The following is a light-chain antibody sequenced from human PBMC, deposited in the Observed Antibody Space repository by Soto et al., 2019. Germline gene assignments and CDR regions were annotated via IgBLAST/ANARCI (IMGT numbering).Light chain of an antibody. V-gene: IGLV2-8*01. CDR1: SSDVGRYNY. CDR3: SSYAGNNTVI. CDR2: ELI. J-gene: IGLJ2*01. Sequence: QSALTQPPSASGSPGQSVTISCTATSSDVGRYNYVSWYQQKPGKAPELMIYELIKRPSGVPDRFSGSKSGNTASLTVSGLQAEDEADYYCSSYAGNNTVIFGGGTKLTVL.